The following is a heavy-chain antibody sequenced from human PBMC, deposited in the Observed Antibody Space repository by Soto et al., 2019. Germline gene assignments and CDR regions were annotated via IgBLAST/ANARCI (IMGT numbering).Heavy chain of an antibody. CDR3: ARVTSMVRGVIDNWFDT. V-gene: IGHV1-69*01. CDR1: GGTFSIYA. D-gene: IGHD3-10*01. CDR2: IIPMYGPA. J-gene: IGHJ5*01. Sequence: QVPLVQSGAEVKKPGSSVTVSCKASGGTFSIYAIHWVRQAPGQGLEWMGGIIPMYGPAKYAQRFQGRVTIAAAESTTTVYMGLPSLTSQDTAVYYCARVTSMVRGVIDNWFDTWGHGTLVTVSS.